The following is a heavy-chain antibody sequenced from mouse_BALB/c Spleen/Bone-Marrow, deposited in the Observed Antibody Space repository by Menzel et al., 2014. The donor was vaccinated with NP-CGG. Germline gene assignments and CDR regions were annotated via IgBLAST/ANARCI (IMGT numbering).Heavy chain of an antibody. CDR1: GFDFSRYW. CDR2: INPDSSTI. V-gene: IGHV4-1*02. J-gene: IGHJ1*01. Sequence: EVKLMESGGGLVQPGGSLKLSCAASGFDFSRYWMSWVRQAPGKGLGWIGEINPDSSTINYTPSLKDKFIISRDNAKNTLYLRMSKVRSEDTALYYCALLGYYGYFYVWGAGTTVTVSS. CDR3: ALLGYYGYFYV. D-gene: IGHD2-2*01.